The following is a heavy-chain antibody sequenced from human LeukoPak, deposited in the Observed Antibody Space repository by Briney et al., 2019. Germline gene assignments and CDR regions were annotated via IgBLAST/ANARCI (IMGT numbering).Heavy chain of an antibody. J-gene: IGHJ4*02. CDR2: INPNSGGT. CDR3: ARDPGLNCIVEVFDY. CDR1: GYTFTGYY. D-gene: IGHD1-26*01. V-gene: IGHV1-2*02. Sequence: GASVKVSCKASGYTFTGYYMHWVRQAPGQGLEWMGWINPNSGGTNYAQKFQGRVTMTRDTSISTAYMELSRLRSDDTAVYYCARDPGLNCIVEVFDYWGQGTLVTVSS.